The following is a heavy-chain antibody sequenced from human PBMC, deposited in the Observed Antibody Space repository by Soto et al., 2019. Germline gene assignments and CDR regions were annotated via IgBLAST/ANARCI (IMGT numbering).Heavy chain of an antibody. CDR3: ARAAYWSGGSCYTWKGAFDI. V-gene: IGHV1-69*01. J-gene: IGHJ3*02. Sequence: QVQLVQSGAEVKKPGSSVKVSCKASGGTFSSYAISWVRQAPGQGLEWMGGIIPIFGTANYAQKFQGRVTITADESTSTAYMELSSLRSEDTAVYYCARAAYWSGGSCYTWKGAFDIWGKGTMVTVSS. D-gene: IGHD2-15*01. CDR2: IIPIFGTA. CDR1: GGTFSSYA.